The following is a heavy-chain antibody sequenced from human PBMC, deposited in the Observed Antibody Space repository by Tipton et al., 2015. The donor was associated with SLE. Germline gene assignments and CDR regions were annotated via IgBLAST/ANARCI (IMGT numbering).Heavy chain of an antibody. V-gene: IGHV4-59*01. D-gene: IGHD2-2*02. CDR1: GGPISSYY. J-gene: IGHJ4*02. Sequence: TLSLTCTVSGGPISSYYWSWIRQPPGKGLEWIGYIYYSGSTNYNPSLKSRVTISVDTSKNQFSLKLSSVTAADTAVYYCARGEYHFDYWGQGTLVTVSS. CDR2: IYYSGST. CDR3: ARGEYHFDY.